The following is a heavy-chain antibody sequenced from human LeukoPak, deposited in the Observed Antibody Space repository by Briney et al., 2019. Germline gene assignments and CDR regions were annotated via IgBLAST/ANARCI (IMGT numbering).Heavy chain of an antibody. V-gene: IGHV3-30-3*02. CDR2: MSYDGSNK. CDR1: GFTFSSYA. J-gene: IGHJ4*02. CDR3: AKSAGTTWDLPDY. D-gene: IGHD1-1*01. Sequence: PGGSLRLSCAASGFTFSSYAMHWVRQAPGKGLDWVAVMSYDGSNKYYADSVKGRFTISRDNSKNTLYLQMNSLRVEDTAVYYCAKSAGTTWDLPDYWGQGTLVTVSS.